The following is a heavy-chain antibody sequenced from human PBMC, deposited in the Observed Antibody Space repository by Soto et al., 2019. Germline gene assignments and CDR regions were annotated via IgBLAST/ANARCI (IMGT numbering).Heavy chain of an antibody. CDR1: GFTFSSYA. CDR3: AKERELLDYELGHSRVVAFDI. Sequence: GGSLRLSCAASGFTFSSYAMSWVRQAPGKGLEWVSAISGSGGSTYYADSVKGRLTISRDNSKNTLYMQMKSLTAEEQAVCYCAKERELLDYELGHSRVVAFDIWGQGTMVTVSS. J-gene: IGHJ3*02. D-gene: IGHD7-27*01. CDR2: ISGSGGST. V-gene: IGHV3-23*01.